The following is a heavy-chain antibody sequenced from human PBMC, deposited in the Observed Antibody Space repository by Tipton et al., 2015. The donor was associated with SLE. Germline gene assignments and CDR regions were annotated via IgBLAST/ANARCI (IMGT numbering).Heavy chain of an antibody. D-gene: IGHD3-3*01. CDR2: INHSGST. CDR3: ARAVNPYYDFWSGYYTPYFDY. Sequence: LRLSCAVYGGSFSGYYWSWIRQPPGKGLEWIGEINHSGSTNYNPSLKSRVTISVDTSKNQFSLKLSSVTAADTAVYYCARAVNPYYDFWSGYYTPYFDYWGQGTLVTVSS. CDR1: GGSFSGYY. J-gene: IGHJ4*02. V-gene: IGHV4-34*01.